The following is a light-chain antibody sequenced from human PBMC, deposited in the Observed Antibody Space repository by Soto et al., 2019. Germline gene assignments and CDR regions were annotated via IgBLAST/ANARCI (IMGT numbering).Light chain of an antibody. Sequence: DIQMTQSPSSLSASVGDRFTITCRASQSISSRLYWFQQKPGQGPKLLIYGTSNLQSGVPSRFSGSGSGTDFTLTISSLHPEDLATYYCQQSYNIPLTFGGGTKVDIK. CDR3: QQSYNIPLT. J-gene: IGKJ4*01. CDR1: QSISSR. CDR2: GTS. V-gene: IGKV1-39*01.